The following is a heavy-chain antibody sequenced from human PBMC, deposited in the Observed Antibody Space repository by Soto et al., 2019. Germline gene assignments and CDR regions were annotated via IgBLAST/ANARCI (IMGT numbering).Heavy chain of an antibody. CDR3: ARVPLSSAWSGYPFDY. D-gene: IGHD6-19*01. V-gene: IGHV3-20*04. Sequence: ASETLSLTCAVSGGSISSSNWWSWVRQPPGKGLEWVSGINWNGARTGFADSVRGRFTISRDNAKNSLFLQMNSLRAEDTAFYFCARVPLSSAWSGYPFDYRGQGTLVTVSS. CDR2: INWNGART. CDR1: GGSISSSNW. J-gene: IGHJ4*02.